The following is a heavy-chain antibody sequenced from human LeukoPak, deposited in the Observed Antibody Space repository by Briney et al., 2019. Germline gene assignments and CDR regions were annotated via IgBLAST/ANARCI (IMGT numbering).Heavy chain of an antibody. D-gene: IGHD3-22*01. V-gene: IGHV4-61*01. CDR3: AGLVGRYSSGLYYYYFDY. CDR2: IYNGVNT. CDR1: GASVSSASY. Sequence: SETLSLTCTVSGASVSSASYWSWIRQPPGKGVEWIAHIYNGVNTNYNPSLKSRVTISVDTSKNQFSLRLNSVTAADTAVYYCAGLVGRYSSGLYYYYFDYWGQGTLVTVSS. J-gene: IGHJ4*02.